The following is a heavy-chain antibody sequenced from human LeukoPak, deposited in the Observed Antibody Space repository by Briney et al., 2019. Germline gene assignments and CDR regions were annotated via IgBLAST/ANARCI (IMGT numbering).Heavy chain of an antibody. CDR3: ARPTVYYYYYMDV. Sequence: SETLSLTCTVSGGSISSSSYYWGWIRQPPGKGLEWIGSIYYSGSTYYNLSLKSRVTISVDTSKNQFSLKLSSVTAADTAVYYCARPTVYYYYYMDVWGKGTTVTVSS. J-gene: IGHJ6*03. V-gene: IGHV4-39*01. D-gene: IGHD4-11*01. CDR1: GGSISSSSYY. CDR2: IYYSGST.